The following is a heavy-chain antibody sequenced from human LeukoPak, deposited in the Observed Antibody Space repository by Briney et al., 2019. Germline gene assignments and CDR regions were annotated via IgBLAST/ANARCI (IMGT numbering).Heavy chain of an antibody. V-gene: IGHV3-30*18. Sequence: KPGRSLRLSCAASGFPFSSYGIHWVRQAPGKGLEWVAMISYEGSSKKYGDSVKGRFTISRDNSKNTLDLQMNSLRFEDTAVYYCAKGLSSGYEAGVFDIWGQGTMVTVSS. D-gene: IGHD5-12*01. J-gene: IGHJ3*02. CDR2: ISYEGSSK. CDR3: AKGLSSGYEAGVFDI. CDR1: GFPFSSYG.